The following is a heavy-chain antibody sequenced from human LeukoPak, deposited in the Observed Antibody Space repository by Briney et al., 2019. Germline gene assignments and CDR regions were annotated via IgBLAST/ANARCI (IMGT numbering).Heavy chain of an antibody. V-gene: IGHV1-18*01. Sequence: ASVNVSCKSSGYTFTTYGITWVRQAPGQGLEWMGWISAYNGNTNYAQKLQGRVTMTTDTSTSTAYMELRSLRTDDTAVYYCARALADGYKELGYWGQGTLVTVSS. CDR1: GYTFTTYG. D-gene: IGHD5-24*01. CDR3: ARALADGYKELGY. CDR2: ISAYNGNT. J-gene: IGHJ4*02.